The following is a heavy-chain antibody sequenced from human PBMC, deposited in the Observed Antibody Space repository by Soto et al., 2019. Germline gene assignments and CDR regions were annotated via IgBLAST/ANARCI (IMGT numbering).Heavy chain of an antibody. Sequence: GGSLRLSCAASGFTFDDYAMHWVRQAPGKGLEWVSGISWNSGSIGYADSVKGRFTISRDNAKNSLYLQMNSLRAEDTALYYCAKDRAAGYCSGGSCASGDAFDIWGQGIMVTVSS. CDR2: ISWNSGSI. CDR1: GFTFDDYA. J-gene: IGHJ3*02. CDR3: AKDRAAGYCSGGSCASGDAFDI. D-gene: IGHD2-15*01. V-gene: IGHV3-9*01.